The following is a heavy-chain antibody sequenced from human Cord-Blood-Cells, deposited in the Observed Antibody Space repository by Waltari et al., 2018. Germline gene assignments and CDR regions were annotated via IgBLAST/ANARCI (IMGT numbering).Heavy chain of an antibody. CDR1: GFTFSGSA. J-gene: IGHJ4*02. D-gene: IGHD3-10*01. V-gene: IGHV3-73*01. CDR2: IRSKANSYAT. CDR3: TSRYYYGSGSYKYYFDY. Sequence: EVQLVESGGGLVQPGGSLKLSCAASGFTFSGSAMHWVRKASGKGLGWVGRIRSKANSYATAYAASVKGRFTISRDDSKNTAYLQMNSLKTEDTAVYYCTSRYYYGSGSYKYYFDYWGQGTLVTVSS.